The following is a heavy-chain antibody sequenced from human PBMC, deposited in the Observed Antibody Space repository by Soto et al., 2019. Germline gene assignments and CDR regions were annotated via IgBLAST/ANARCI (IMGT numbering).Heavy chain of an antibody. D-gene: IGHD2-2*03. Sequence: GGSLRLSCAASGFTFSSNAMNWVRQAPGKGLEWLSGVSGSGGSTYHADSVKGRFTISRDNAKNTLYLQMNSLRAEDTAVYYCAGRNLGYCSSTSCRTYDYWGQGTLVTVSS. CDR2: VSGSGGST. CDR1: GFTFSSNA. J-gene: IGHJ4*02. V-gene: IGHV3-23*01. CDR3: AGRNLGYCSSTSCRTYDY.